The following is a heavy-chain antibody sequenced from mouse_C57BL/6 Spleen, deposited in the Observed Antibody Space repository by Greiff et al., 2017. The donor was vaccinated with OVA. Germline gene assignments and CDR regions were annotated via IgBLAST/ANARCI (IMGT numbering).Heavy chain of an antibody. CDR2: IDPNSGGT. CDR3: ARVYYGSSLYYFDY. CDR1: GYTFTSYW. V-gene: IGHV1-72*01. Sequence: VQLQQPGAELVKPGASVKLSCKASGYTFTSYWMHWVKQRPGRGLEWIGRIDPNSGGTKYNEKFKSKATLTVDKPSSTAYMQRSSLTSEDSAVYYCARVYYGSSLYYFDYWGQGTTLTVSS. J-gene: IGHJ2*01. D-gene: IGHD1-1*01.